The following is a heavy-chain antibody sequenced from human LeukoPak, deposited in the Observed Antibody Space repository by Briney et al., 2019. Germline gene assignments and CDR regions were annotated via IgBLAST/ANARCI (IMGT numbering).Heavy chain of an antibody. CDR1: GGTISSSTYY. V-gene: IGHV4-39*01. CDR2: IYYSGST. CDR3: ASAGYSSGWYHWFDP. J-gene: IGHJ5*02. Sequence: SETLSLTCTVSGGTISSSTYYWGWIRQPPGKGLQWIGSIYYSGSTHYNPSLKSRVTISVDTSKNQFSLKLSSVTAADTAVYYCASAGYSSGWYHWFDPWGQGTLVTVSS. D-gene: IGHD6-19*01.